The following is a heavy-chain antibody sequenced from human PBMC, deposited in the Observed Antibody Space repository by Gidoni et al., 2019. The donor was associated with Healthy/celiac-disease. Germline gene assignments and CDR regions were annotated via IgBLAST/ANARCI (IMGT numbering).Heavy chain of an antibody. D-gene: IGHD6-19*01. V-gene: IGHV3-33*01. CDR2: IWYDGSNK. Sequence: QVQLVESGGGVVQPGRSLRLSCAASGFTFSSYGMHWVRQAPGKGLEWVAVIWYDGSNKYYADSVKGRFTISRDNSKNTLYLQMSSLRAEDTAVYYCARFSGWYDNWFDPWGQGTLVTVSS. CDR3: ARFSGWYDNWFDP. CDR1: GFTFSSYG. J-gene: IGHJ5*02.